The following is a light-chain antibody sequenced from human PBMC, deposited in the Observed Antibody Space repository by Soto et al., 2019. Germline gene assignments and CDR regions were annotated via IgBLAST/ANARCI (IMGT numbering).Light chain of an antibody. CDR3: TSYAGSNNLV. CDR2: DTT. V-gene: IGLV7-46*01. J-gene: IGLJ3*02. CDR1: TGAVTSGQY. Sequence: QAVVTQEPSLTVSPGGTVTLTCGSSTGAVTSGQYPYWFQQKPGQAPRTLIYDTTKKHSWTPARFSGSLLGGKAALTLSGAQPEDEAEYYCTSYAGSNNLVFAGGTKLTVL.